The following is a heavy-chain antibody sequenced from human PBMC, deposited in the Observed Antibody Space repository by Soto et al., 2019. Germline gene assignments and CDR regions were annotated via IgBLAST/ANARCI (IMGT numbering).Heavy chain of an antibody. CDR3: ATCSGGSCYNNWFDP. V-gene: IGHV3-21*01. D-gene: IGHD2-15*01. Sequence: PGGSLRLSCAASGFTFSSYSMNWVRQAPGKGLEWVSSISSSSSYIYYADSVKGRFTISRDNAKNSLYLQMNSLRAEDTAVYYCATCSGGSCYNNWFDPWGQGTLVTVSS. CDR1: GFTFSSYS. J-gene: IGHJ5*02. CDR2: ISSSSSYI.